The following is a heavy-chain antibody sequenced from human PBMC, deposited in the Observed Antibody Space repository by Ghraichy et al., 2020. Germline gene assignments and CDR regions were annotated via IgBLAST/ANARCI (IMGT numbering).Heavy chain of an antibody. V-gene: IGHV3-7*01. CDR1: GFTFGSYW. D-gene: IGHD3-22*01. CDR2: IKPDGSEQ. Sequence: GESLNISCAASGFTFGSYWMVWVRQAPGKGLEWVANIKPDGSEQYYVDSVKGRFTISRDNAKNSLYLQMNSLSAEDTAVYYCARIKGSDSSGYSYGHFDYWGQGTLVTVSS. J-gene: IGHJ4*02. CDR3: ARIKGSDSSGYSYGHFDY.